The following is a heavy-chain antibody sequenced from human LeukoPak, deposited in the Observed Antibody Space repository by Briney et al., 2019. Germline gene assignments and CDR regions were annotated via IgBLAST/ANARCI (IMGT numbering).Heavy chain of an antibody. Sequence: GASLRLSCAASGFTFSSYAMSWVRQAPGKGLEGVSSMTGSGATTYYADSVKGRFTISKDNSKNTLYLQMNSLRAEDTAVYYCAKGNGGYRVGSVSADYWGQGTLVTVSS. CDR2: MTGSGATT. J-gene: IGHJ4*02. D-gene: IGHD4-23*01. CDR1: GFTFSSYA. V-gene: IGHV3-23*01. CDR3: AKGNGGYRVGSVSADY.